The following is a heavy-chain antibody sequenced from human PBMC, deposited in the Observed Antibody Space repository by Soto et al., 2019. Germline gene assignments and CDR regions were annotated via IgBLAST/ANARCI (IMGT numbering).Heavy chain of an antibody. CDR1: GFTFTRYS. D-gene: IGHD5-18*01. J-gene: IGHJ4*02. CDR3: ARIRGYSYGYGCFDY. V-gene: IGHV3-21*01. CDR2: ISSTSSNI. Sequence: GGSLRLSCAASGFTFTRYSMNCVRQAPGKGLEWVSSISSTSSNIYYADSVKGRFTISRDNAKNSLYMQMNSLSAEDTAVYYCARIRGYSYGYGCFDYWGQGTLVTVSS.